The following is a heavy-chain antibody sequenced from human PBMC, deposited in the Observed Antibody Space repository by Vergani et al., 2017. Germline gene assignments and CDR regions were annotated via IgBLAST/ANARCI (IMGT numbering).Heavy chain of an antibody. CDR2: IYYSGST. Sequence: QVQLQESGPGLVKPSQTLSLTCTVSGGSISSGGYYWSWIRQHPGKGLEWIGYIYYSGSTYYNPSLKRRVTRSVDTSKNQFSLKLSSVTAADTAVYYCARVATPYSSSPIDYWGQGTLVTVSS. CDR1: GGSISSGGYY. D-gene: IGHD6-6*01. J-gene: IGHJ4*02. CDR3: ARVATPYSSSPIDY. V-gene: IGHV4-31*03.